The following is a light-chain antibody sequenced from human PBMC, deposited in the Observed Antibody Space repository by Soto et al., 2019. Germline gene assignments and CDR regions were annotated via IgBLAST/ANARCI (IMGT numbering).Light chain of an antibody. J-gene: IGKJ4*01. CDR1: QGISSY. V-gene: IGKV1-9*01. Sequence: DIQLTQSPSFLSASVGDRITITCRASQGISSYLAWYQQKQGKAPKLLIYGASTLQSGVQSRFSGSGSATEFTLTISSLKPEDFATYYCQQLNSYPTTFGGGTKVEI. CDR2: GAS. CDR3: QQLNSYPTT.